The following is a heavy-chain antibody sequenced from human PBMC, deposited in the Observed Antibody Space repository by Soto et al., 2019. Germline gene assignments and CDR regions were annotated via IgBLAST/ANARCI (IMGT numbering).Heavy chain of an antibody. V-gene: IGHV4-31*03. CDR1: AGSISSGGHY. J-gene: IGHJ5*02. Sequence: QVQLQESGPGLVKPSQTLSLTCTVSAGSISSGGHYWSWIRQYPGKGLEWIGYISYSGTTHYIPSLKSRVTISVDTSKKQFSLRLKSVTAADTAVYFCAILHIAAWGGGFDPWGQGTLVTVSP. CDR3: AILHIAAWGGGFDP. D-gene: IGHD6-25*01. CDR2: ISYSGTT.